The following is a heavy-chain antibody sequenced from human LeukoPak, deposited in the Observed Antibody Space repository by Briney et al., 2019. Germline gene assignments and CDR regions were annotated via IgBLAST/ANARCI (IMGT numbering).Heavy chain of an antibody. CDR1: GFTFSTYS. CDR3: ARAIYDSSGFGDY. D-gene: IGHD3-22*01. J-gene: IGHJ4*02. V-gene: IGHV3-48*02. Sequence: PGGSLRLSCVASGFTFSTYSMNWVRQAPGKGLEWVSYISSSGSTIYFADSVKGRFTISRDNAKNSLYLQMNSLRDEDTAVYYCARAIYDSSGFGDYWGQGTLVTVSS. CDR2: ISSSGSTI.